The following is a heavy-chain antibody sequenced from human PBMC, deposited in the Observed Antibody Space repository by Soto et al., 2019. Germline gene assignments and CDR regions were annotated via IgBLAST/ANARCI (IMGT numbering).Heavy chain of an antibody. V-gene: IGHV4-61*08. CDR2: IYYRGTT. CDR3: ARANRVSCAFGL. D-gene: IGHD3-16*01. Sequence: QVQLQESGPRLAKPSESLSLTCSVSGASLTRGVYYWSWVRQPPGRQLEWIGSIYYRGTTNYNPALTGRFTISEETGTNQGSVTGKSVTAADSAVYFCARANRVSCAFGLWGQGTLVTVPS. CDR1: GASLTRGVYY. J-gene: IGHJ4*02.